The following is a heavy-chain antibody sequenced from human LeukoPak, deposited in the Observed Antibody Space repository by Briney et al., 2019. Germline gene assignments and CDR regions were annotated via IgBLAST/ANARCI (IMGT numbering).Heavy chain of an antibody. Sequence: SETLSLTCSVSGGSISSYYWSWIRQPAGKGLEWIGRIYTSGSTNYNPSLKSRVTMSVDTSKNQFSLKLSSVTAADTAVYYCARDKAYYDSSGCLNWFDPWGQGALVTVSS. J-gene: IGHJ5*02. V-gene: IGHV4-4*07. CDR3: ARDKAYYDSSGCLNWFDP. CDR2: IYTSGST. D-gene: IGHD3-22*01. CDR1: GGSISSYY.